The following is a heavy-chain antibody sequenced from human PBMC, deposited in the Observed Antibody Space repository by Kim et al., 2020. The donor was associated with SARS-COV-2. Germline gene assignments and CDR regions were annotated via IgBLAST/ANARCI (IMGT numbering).Heavy chain of an antibody. D-gene: IGHD3-10*01. CDR1: GGSFSGYY. CDR3: ARGKGVLLWFGEQPLKPLGFDY. Sequence: SETLSLTCAVYGGSFSGYYWSWIRQPPGKGLEWIGEINHSGSTNYNPSLKSRVTISVDTSKNQFSLKLSSVTAADTAVYYCARGKGVLLWFGEQPLKPLGFDYWGQGTLVTVSS. CDR2: INHSGST. J-gene: IGHJ4*02. V-gene: IGHV4-34*01.